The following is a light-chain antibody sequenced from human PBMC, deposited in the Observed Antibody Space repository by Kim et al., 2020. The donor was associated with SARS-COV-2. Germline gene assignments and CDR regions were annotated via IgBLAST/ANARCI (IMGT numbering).Light chain of an antibody. J-gene: IGKJ4*01. CDR2: DAS. CDR1: QSVSSY. Sequence: EIVLTQSPATLSLSPGERATLSCRASQSVSSYLAWYQQKPGQAPRLLIYDASNRATGIPARFSGSGSGTDFTLKISRVEAEDVGVYYCMQGIHLSLTFGGGTKVDIK. CDR3: MQGIHLSLT. V-gene: IGKV3-11*01.